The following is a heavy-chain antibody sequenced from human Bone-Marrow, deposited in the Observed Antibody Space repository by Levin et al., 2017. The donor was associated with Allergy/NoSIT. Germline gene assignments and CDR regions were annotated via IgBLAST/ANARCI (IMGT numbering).Heavy chain of an antibody. CDR2: ISASSSTI. D-gene: IGHD1-26*01. CDR1: GFTFGDYY. CDR3: ARDGHSLYGIDV. V-gene: IGHV3-11*01. Sequence: GESLKISCLVSGFTFGDYYASWIRQAPGKGLEWISYISASSSTILYADSVKGRFTISRDNAKNSLYLQMDSLRADDTGIYYCARDGHSLYGIDVWGQGTTVTVS. J-gene: IGHJ6*02.